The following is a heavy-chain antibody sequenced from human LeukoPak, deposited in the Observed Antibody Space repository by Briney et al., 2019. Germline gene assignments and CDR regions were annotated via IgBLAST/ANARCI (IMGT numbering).Heavy chain of an antibody. CDR3: ARDQRALGYSYGFDY. CDR1: GFTFSSYA. D-gene: IGHD5-18*01. CDR2: ISYDGSNK. J-gene: IGHJ4*02. Sequence: PGGSLRLSCAASGFTFSSYAMHWVRQAPGKGLEWVAVISYDGSNKYYADSVKGRFTISRDNSKNTLYLQMNSLRAEDTAVYYCARDQRALGYSYGFDYWGQGTLVTVSS. V-gene: IGHV3-30-3*01.